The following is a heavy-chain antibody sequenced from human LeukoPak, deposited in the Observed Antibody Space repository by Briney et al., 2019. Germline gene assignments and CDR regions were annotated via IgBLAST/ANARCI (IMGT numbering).Heavy chain of an antibody. D-gene: IGHD2-21*01. CDR2: IYFSGST. CDR3: ARHDWGITNAFDI. V-gene: IGHV4-39*01. J-gene: IGHJ3*02. CDR1: GYTFSTYE. Sequence: GSLRLSCAASGYTFSTYEMNWVRQAPGKGLEWIGSIYFSGSTYYNPSLKSRVTMSVDTSKRQFSLKLSSMTAADTAVYYCARHDWGITNAFDIWGQGTMVTVSS.